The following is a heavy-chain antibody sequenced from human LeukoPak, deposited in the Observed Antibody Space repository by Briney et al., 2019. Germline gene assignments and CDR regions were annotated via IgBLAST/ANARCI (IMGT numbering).Heavy chain of an antibody. V-gene: IGHV1-8*01. CDR2: LNPNSGNT. CDR3: ARGPQWRGDSYYIDV. Sequence: ASVKVSCKASRYTFTNFVIYWVRQAPGQGLEWMGWLNPNSGNTGYAQKFQGRVTMTMNTSITTAYMELSSLISEDTAVYYCARGPQWRGDSYYIDVWGRGTTVTVSS. J-gene: IGHJ6*03. D-gene: IGHD6-19*01. CDR1: RYTFTNFV.